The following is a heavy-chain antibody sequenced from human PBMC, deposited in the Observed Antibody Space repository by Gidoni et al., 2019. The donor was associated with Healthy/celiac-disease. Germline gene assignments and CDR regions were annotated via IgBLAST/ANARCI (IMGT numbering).Heavy chain of an antibody. V-gene: IGHV3-74*01. Sequence: EVQLVESGGGLVQPGGSLRLSCAASGFTFSSYWMHWDRQAPGKGLVWVPRINSDESSTSYADSVKGRFTISRDNAKNTLYLQMNSLRAEDTAVYYCARAVVIGGGVAFDIWGQGTMVTVSS. D-gene: IGHD3-22*01. CDR1: GFTFSSYW. CDR2: INSDESST. CDR3: ARAVVIGGGVAFDI. J-gene: IGHJ3*02.